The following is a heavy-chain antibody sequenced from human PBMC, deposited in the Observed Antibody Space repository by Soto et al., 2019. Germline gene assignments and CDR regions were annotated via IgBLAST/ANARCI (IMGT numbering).Heavy chain of an antibody. J-gene: IGHJ3*02. CDR2: IYHTGNT. CDR1: TDSFNDYY. V-gene: IGHV4-59*13. Sequence: QVRLHESGPGLVKPSETLSLTCTVSTDSFNDYYWSWIRQPPGKGLELIGSIYHTGNTNYNPSLGSRVSISVDTSKIQFPLSLSSVTAAATAAYYCARDVGRHDAFDNWGQGTLVTVSS. CDR3: ARDVGRHDAFDN. D-gene: IGHD3-10*01.